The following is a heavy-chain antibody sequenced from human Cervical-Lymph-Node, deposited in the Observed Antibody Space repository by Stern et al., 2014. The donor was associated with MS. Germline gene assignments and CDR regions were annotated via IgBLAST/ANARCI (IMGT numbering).Heavy chain of an antibody. D-gene: IGHD2-15*01. J-gene: IGHJ5*02. CDR1: GGSISSGGYY. CDR3: ARAVRRYCSGGSCYSGWFDP. Sequence: QLQLQESGPGLVKPSQTLSLTCTVSGGSISSGGYYWSWIRQHPGKGLEWVGYIYYSGSTYYNPSLKSRVTISVDTSKNQFSLKLSSVTAADTAVYYCARAVRRYCSGGSCYSGWFDPWGQGTLVTVSS. CDR2: IYYSGST. V-gene: IGHV4-31*03.